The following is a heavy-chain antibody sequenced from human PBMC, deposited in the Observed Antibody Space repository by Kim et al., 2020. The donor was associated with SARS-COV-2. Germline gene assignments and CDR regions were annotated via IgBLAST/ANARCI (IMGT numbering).Heavy chain of an antibody. V-gene: IGHV3-23*03. CDR2: IYSGGSST. J-gene: IGHJ4*02. D-gene: IGHD6-13*01. Sequence: GGSLRLSCEASGFTFTSYAMSWVRQAPGKGLEWVSVIYSGGSSTYYADSVKGRFTISRDNSKNTLFLQMNSLRAEDTAVYYCAKDSSGDSSPMNWGQGTLVTVSS. CDR3: AKDSSGDSSPMN. CDR1: GFTFTSYA.